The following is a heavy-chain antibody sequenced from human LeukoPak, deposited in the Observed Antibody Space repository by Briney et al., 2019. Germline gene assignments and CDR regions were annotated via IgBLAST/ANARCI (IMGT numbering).Heavy chain of an antibody. V-gene: IGHV1-58*01. D-gene: IGHD4-23*01. Sequence: SVTVSYTASGFTFTSSAVQWVRQARGQRLEWIGWIVVGSGNTNYAQKFQERVTITRDMSTSTAYMELSSLRSEDTAVYYCARTPRSGNWFDPWGQGTLVTVSS. CDR3: ARTPRSGNWFDP. CDR2: IVVGSGNT. J-gene: IGHJ5*02. CDR1: GFTFTSSA.